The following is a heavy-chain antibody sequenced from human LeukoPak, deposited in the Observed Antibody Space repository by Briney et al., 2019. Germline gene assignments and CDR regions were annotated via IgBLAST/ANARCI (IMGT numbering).Heavy chain of an antibody. J-gene: IGHJ4*02. CDR1: GGSISTYY. CDR3: ARHDAGIAARPFDN. V-gene: IGHV4-4*09. D-gene: IGHD6-6*01. Sequence: SETLSLTCTVSGGSISTYYWSWIRRPPGEGLKWIAYIHASGPTNYNPSLKSRITISVDTSKNQFSLKLSSVTAADTAVYYCARHDAGIAARPFDNWGQGTLVTVSS. CDR2: IHASGPT.